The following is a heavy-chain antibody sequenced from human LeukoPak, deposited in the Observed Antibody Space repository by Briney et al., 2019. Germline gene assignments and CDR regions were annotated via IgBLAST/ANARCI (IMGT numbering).Heavy chain of an antibody. V-gene: IGHV3-23*01. J-gene: IGHJ4*02. Sequence: GGSLRLSCAASGFTFSSYTMSWVRQAPGKGLEWVSSIGSGGTTYYAASVKGRFTISRDNSKNTLYLQMTSLRAEDTAVYYCAKDGGTGNRQQLGYWVQGSLVTVSS. D-gene: IGHD6-13*01. CDR1: GFTFSSYT. CDR3: AKDGGTGNRQQLGY. CDR2: IGSGGTT.